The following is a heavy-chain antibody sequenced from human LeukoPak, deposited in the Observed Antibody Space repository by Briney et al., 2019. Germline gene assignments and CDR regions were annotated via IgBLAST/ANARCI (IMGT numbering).Heavy chain of an antibody. D-gene: IGHD5-18*01. CDR2: IRSDGSTT. CDR1: GFTFRTYW. V-gene: IGHV3-74*01. CDR3: ARDVGYTMDV. J-gene: IGHJ6*02. Sequence: PGGSLRLSCAASGFTFRTYWMHWVRQAPGKGLVWVSLIRSDGSTTTYADSVKGRFTISRDNAKNTLSLQMSSLRAEDMAVYYCARDVGYTMDVWGQGTTVTVSS.